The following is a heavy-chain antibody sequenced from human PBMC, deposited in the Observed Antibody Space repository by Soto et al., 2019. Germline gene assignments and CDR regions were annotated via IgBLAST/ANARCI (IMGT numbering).Heavy chain of an antibody. J-gene: IGHJ4*02. CDR3: ASYCSGGSFTNY. Sequence: GASVKVSCKASGYTFTSYDINWVRQSPGQGLEWMGWMNPNSGNTGCAQKFQGRVTMTRDTSTSTAYMELSSLRSEDMAVYYCASYCSGGSFTNYWGQGTLVTVSS. CDR1: GYTFTSYD. D-gene: IGHD2-15*01. V-gene: IGHV1-8*01. CDR2: MNPNSGNT.